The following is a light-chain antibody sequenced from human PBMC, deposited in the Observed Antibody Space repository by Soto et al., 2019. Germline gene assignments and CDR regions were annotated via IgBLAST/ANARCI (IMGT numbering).Light chain of an antibody. Sequence: VVLTQSPGTPSLSPGDRATLSCRATQTITNNYLAWYQQKPGQAPRLLIYGASSRATDIPDRFIGSGSGTYFTLTISRLGPEDFAVYYCQRYGSSTTFGQGTKVDIK. CDR2: GAS. CDR3: QRYGSSTT. J-gene: IGKJ1*01. CDR1: QTITNNY. V-gene: IGKV3-20*01.